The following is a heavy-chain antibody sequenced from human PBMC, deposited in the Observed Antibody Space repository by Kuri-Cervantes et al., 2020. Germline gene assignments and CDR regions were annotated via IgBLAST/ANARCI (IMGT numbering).Heavy chain of an antibody. Sequence: GESLKISCAASGFTFSSYWMHWVRQAPGKGLEWVANIKQDGSEKYYVDSVKGRFTISRDSAKNSLYLQMDSLRVEDTAVYYCARGQGLGYWGQGTLVTVSS. J-gene: IGHJ4*02. CDR3: ARGQGLGY. CDR2: IKQDGSEK. V-gene: IGHV3-7*04. D-gene: IGHD3/OR15-3a*01. CDR1: GFTFSSYW.